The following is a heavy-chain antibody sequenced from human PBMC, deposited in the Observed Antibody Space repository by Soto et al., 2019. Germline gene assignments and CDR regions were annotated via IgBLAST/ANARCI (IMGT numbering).Heavy chain of an antibody. D-gene: IGHD1-1*01. V-gene: IGHV3-21*01. J-gene: IGHJ4*02. Sequence: EVQLVESGGGLVKPGGSLRLSCAASGFTFSSYSMNWVRQAPGKGLEWVSSISSSSSYIYYADSVKGRFTISRDNAKNSLYLQMNSLRAEDTAVYYCAMGTTGTTFGYWGQGTLVTVSS. CDR3: AMGTTGTTFGY. CDR2: ISSSSSYI. CDR1: GFTFSSYS.